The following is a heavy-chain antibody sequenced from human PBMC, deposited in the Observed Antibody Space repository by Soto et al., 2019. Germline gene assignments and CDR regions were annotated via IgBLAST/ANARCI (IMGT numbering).Heavy chain of an antibody. Sequence: QVQLVESGGGVVQPGMSLRLSCAASGFTFSNYAMHWVRQAPGKGLEWVATVWYDGNTKYYADSVKGRFTISRDNSKNTLYLQMDSLRAEETAVYYCARRAEGGWYRFDPWGQGILVTVSS. J-gene: IGHJ5*02. V-gene: IGHV3-33*01. CDR3: ARRAEGGWYRFDP. CDR1: GFTFSNYA. CDR2: VWYDGNTK. D-gene: IGHD6-19*01.